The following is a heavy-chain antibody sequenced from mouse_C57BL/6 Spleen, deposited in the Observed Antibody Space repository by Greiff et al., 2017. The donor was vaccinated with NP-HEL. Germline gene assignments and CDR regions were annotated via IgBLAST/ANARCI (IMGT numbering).Heavy chain of an antibody. CDR1: GFTFSSYA. D-gene: IGHD2-3*01. Sequence: EVMLVESGGGLVKPGGSLKLSCAASGFTFSSYAMSWVRQTPEKRLEWVATISDGGSYTYYPDNVKGRFTISRDNAKNNLYLQMSHLKSEDTAMYYCARAFYDGYYFAYWGQGTLVTVSA. CDR2: ISDGGSYT. CDR3: ARAFYDGYYFAY. V-gene: IGHV5-4*03. J-gene: IGHJ3*01.